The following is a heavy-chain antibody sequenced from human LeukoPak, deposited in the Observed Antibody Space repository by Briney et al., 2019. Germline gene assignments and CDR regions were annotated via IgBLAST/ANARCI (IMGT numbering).Heavy chain of an antibody. CDR3: TTVLWFGELAHVKSQVSLYFDY. Sequence: AGGSLRLSCAASGFAFSNAWMSWVRQAPGEGLEWVGRVKSKTDGGTTDYATPVKGRFTISRDDSKNTLYLQMNSLKTEDTAVYYCTTVLWFGELAHVKSQVSLYFDYWGQGTLVTVSS. CDR2: VKSKTDGGTT. J-gene: IGHJ4*02. V-gene: IGHV3-15*01. D-gene: IGHD3-10*01. CDR1: GFAFSNAW.